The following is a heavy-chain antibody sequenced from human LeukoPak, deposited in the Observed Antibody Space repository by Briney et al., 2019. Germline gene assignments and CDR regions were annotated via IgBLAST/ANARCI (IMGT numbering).Heavy chain of an antibody. J-gene: IGHJ4*02. D-gene: IGHD3-10*01. Sequence: PSETLSLTCTVSGVSISSYWWTWIRQPAGKGLEWIGRIYTSGSTNYNPSLESRVTMSVDTSKNQFSLKLSSVTAADTALYCCARETGSGSYDYCGQGTLVTVSS. V-gene: IGHV4-4*07. CDR2: IYTSGST. CDR1: GVSISSYW. CDR3: ARETGSGSYDY.